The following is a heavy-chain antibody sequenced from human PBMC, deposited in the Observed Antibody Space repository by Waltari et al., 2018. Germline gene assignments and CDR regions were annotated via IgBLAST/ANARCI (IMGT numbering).Heavy chain of an antibody. CDR3: ASIAAVHGMDV. Sequence: QVQLVQSGAEVKKPGASVKVSCKASGYTFTSYDINWVRQATGQGLEWMGWMKRNSGNTGDAQTFQGRVTMARNTSISTAYMELSSLRSEDTAVYYCASIAAVHGMDVWGQGTTVTVSS. CDR2: MKRNSGNT. D-gene: IGHD6-13*01. J-gene: IGHJ6*02. V-gene: IGHV1-8*02. CDR1: GYTFTSYD.